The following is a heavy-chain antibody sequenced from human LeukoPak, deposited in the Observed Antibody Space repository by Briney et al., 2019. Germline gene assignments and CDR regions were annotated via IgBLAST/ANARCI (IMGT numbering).Heavy chain of an antibody. D-gene: IGHD3-9*01. V-gene: IGHV1-46*01. Sequence: ASVKVSCKASGYTFTSYYMYWVRQAPGQGLEWMGIINPSGGSTNYAQKFQGRVTITADESTSTAYMELSSLRSEDTAVYYCARGVYYDILTGYYKRSYYYYYMDVWGKGTTVTISS. J-gene: IGHJ6*03. CDR3: ARGVYYDILTGYYKRSYYYYYMDV. CDR2: INPSGGST. CDR1: GYTFTSYY.